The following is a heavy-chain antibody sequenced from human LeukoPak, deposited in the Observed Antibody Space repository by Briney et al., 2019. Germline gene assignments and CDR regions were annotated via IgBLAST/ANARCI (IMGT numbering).Heavy chain of an antibody. D-gene: IGHD2-2*01. J-gene: IGHJ5*02. CDR1: GYSISSGYY. Sequence: PSETLSLTCTVSGYSISSGYYWGWIRQPPGKGLEWIGSIYHSGSTYYNPSLKSRVTISVDTSKNQFSLKLSSVTAADTAVYYCARVVVVPAAHGWFDPWGQGTLVTVSS. V-gene: IGHV4-38-2*02. CDR2: IYHSGST. CDR3: ARVVVVPAAHGWFDP.